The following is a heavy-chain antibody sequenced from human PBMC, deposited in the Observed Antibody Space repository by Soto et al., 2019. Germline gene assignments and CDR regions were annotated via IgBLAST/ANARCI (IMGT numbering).Heavy chain of an antibody. CDR3: TGDLDYGGNSEALDI. J-gene: IGHJ3*02. CDR2: IYPGDSRT. Sequence: EVQLVQSGAEVQKPGESLKISCQGSGYSFTNYWIAWVRQMPGKGLEWMGIIYPGDSRTTYSPSFQGQVTISADRSINTAYLQWSSLKASDTAMYYCTGDLDYGGNSEALDIWGQGTLVTVSS. CDR1: GYSFTNYW. V-gene: IGHV5-51*03. D-gene: IGHD4-17*01.